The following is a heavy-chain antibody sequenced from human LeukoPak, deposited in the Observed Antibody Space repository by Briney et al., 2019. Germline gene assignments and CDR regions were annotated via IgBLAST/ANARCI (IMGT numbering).Heavy chain of an antibody. J-gene: IGHJ5*02. CDR3: ARRVEYGGTYNWFDR. CDR1: GYTFTSYG. V-gene: IGHV1-18*01. CDR2: ISAYNGNT. D-gene: IGHD4-23*01. Sequence: ASGKVSCKASGYTFTSYGISWVRQAPGHGLEWMGWISAYNGNTNYAQKFQARVTMTTDTSTSTAYMELRSLRCDDTAVYYCARRVEYGGTYNWFDRWGQGTLVTVSS.